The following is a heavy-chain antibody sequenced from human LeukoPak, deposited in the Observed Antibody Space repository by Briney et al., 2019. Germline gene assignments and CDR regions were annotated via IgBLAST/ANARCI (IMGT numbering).Heavy chain of an antibody. V-gene: IGHV3-30*03. D-gene: IGHD3-10*01. CDR2: ISYDGSNK. CDR3: ARDLSGSYMSDY. CDR1: GFTFSSYG. Sequence: GRSVRLSCAASGFTFSSYGMHWVRQAPGKGLEWVAVISYDGSNKYYADSVKGRFTISRDNSKNTLYLQMNSLTDEDTAVYYCARDLSGSYMSDYWGQGTLVTVSS. J-gene: IGHJ4*02.